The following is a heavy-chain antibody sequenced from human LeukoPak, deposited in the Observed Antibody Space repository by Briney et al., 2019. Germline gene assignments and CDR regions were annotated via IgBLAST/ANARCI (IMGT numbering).Heavy chain of an antibody. CDR1: GFTFSSYE. V-gene: IGHV3-48*03. CDR2: ISSSGSTI. Sequence: GGSLRLSCAASGFTFSSYEMNWVRQAPGKGLEWVSYISSSGSTIYYADSVKGRFTIFRDNAKNSLYLQMNSLRAEDTAVYYCARGAGSSWIRSPRYFDYWGQGTLVTVSS. D-gene: IGHD6-13*01. CDR3: ARGAGSSWIRSPRYFDY. J-gene: IGHJ4*02.